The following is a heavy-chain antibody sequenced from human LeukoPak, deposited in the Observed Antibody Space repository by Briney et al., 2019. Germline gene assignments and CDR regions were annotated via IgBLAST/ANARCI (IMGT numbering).Heavy chain of an antibody. CDR1: GGSISSSSYY. V-gene: IGHV4-39*01. CDR2: IYYSGST. Sequence: PSETLSLTCTVSGGSISSSSYYWGWIRQPPGKGLEWIGSIYYSGSTYYNPSLKSRVTISVDTSKNQFSLKPGSVSAADTAVYYIARHGSGWAFDYWGQGTLVTVSS. J-gene: IGHJ4*02. CDR3: ARHGSGWAFDY. D-gene: IGHD6-19*01.